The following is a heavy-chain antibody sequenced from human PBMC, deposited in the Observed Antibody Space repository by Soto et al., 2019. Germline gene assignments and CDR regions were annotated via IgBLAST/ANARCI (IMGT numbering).Heavy chain of an antibody. V-gene: IGHV4-30-2*01. D-gene: IGHD6-19*01. CDR3: SRAGGLGAVAVDY. CDR2: IYHSVST. Sequence: TLSLTCAVSGGSISTGGYFGSWIRQPPGEGREWIGYIYHSVSTYYNPSLKSRVTISVDRSMNLFSLKLSSVTAADTAVYYCSRAGGLGAVAVDYWGQGTLVTVSS. J-gene: IGHJ4*02. CDR1: GGSISTGGYF.